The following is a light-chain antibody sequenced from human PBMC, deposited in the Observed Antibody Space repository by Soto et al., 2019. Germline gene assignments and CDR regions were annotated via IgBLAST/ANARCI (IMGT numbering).Light chain of an antibody. CDR1: SSDVGSYNL. V-gene: IGLV2-23*03. CDR3: CSSAGSSTFGGV. CDR2: EGS. J-gene: IGLJ2*01. Sequence: QSALTQPASVSGSPGQSITISCTGTSSDVGSYNLVSWYQQHPGKAPKLMIYEGSKRPSGVSNRFSGSKSGNTASLTISGLQAEDEADYYCCSSAGSSTFGGVFGGGTKLTVL.